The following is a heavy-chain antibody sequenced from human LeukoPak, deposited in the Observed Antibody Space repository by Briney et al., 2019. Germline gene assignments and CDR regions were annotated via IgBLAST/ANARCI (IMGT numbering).Heavy chain of an antibody. J-gene: IGHJ5*02. Sequence: ASVKVSCKASGYTFTSYGISWVRQAPGQGLEWMGGISAYNGNTNYAQKLQDRVTINTDTSTSTAYMELRSLRSDDTAVYYCARVRGGRYCSRPTCYWFDPWGQGTLVTVSS. CDR2: ISAYNGNT. D-gene: IGHD2-15*01. CDR3: ARVRGGRYCSRPTCYWFDP. V-gene: IGHV1-18*01. CDR1: GYTFTSYG.